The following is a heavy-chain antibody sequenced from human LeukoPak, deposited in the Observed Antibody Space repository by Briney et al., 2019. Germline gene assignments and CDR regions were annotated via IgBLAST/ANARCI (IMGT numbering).Heavy chain of an antibody. D-gene: IGHD3-10*01. CDR2: IYYSGST. CDR3: ARDNLWFGETPYYYYGMDV. J-gene: IGHJ6*02. Sequence: SETLSLTCTVSGGSISSYYWSWIRQPLGKGLEWIGYIYYSGSTNYNPSLKSRVTISVDTSKNQFSLKLSSVTAADTAVYYCARDNLWFGETPYYYYGMDVWGQGTTVTVSS. V-gene: IGHV4-59*01. CDR1: GGSISSYY.